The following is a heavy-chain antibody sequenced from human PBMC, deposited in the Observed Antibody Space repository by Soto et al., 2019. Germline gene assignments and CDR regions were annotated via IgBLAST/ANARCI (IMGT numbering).Heavy chain of an antibody. CDR3: ARGYYDSSGYLFDY. V-gene: IGHV3-74*01. CDR1: GFTFSSYW. D-gene: IGHD3-22*01. Sequence: GGSQRLSCAASGFTFSSYWMHWVRQAPGKGLVWVSRINSDGSSTSYADSVKGRFTISRDNAKNTLYLQMNSLRAEDTAVYYCARGYYDSSGYLFDYWGQGTLVTVSS. J-gene: IGHJ4*02. CDR2: INSDGSST.